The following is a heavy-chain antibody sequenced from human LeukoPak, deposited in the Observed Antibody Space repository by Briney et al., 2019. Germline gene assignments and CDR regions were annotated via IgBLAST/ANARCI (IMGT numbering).Heavy chain of an antibody. D-gene: IGHD3-10*01. Sequence: GGSLRLSCAASGFTFDSYAMSWVRQAPGKGLEWVSAVSRFGGTTYYADSAKGRFTISRDNSDNTVYLQMNSLRAEDTAVYYCAKGTHYYGSGSYNSDFDYWGQGTLVTVSS. V-gene: IGHV3-23*01. CDR1: GFTFDSYA. J-gene: IGHJ4*02. CDR3: AKGTHYYGSGSYNSDFDY. CDR2: VSRFGGTT.